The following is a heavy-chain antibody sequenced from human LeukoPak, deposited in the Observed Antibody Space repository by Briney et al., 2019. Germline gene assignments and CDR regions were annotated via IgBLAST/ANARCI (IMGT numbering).Heavy chain of an antibody. CDR3: ARDRWELPGELDY. V-gene: IGHV4-59*12. Sequence: PSETLSLTCTVSGGSISSYYWSWIRQPPGKGLEWIGYIYYSGSTNYNPSLKSRVTMSVDTSKNQFSLKLSSVTAADTAVYYCARDRWELPGELDYWGQGTLVTVSS. CDR2: IYYSGST. J-gene: IGHJ4*02. D-gene: IGHD1-26*01. CDR1: GGSISSYY.